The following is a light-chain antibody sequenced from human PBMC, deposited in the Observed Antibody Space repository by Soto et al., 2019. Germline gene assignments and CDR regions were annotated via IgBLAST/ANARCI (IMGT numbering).Light chain of an antibody. CDR3: QQYGISPRT. V-gene: IGKV3-20*01. Sequence: EIVLTQSPGTLSLSPGERATLSCRASQSVGSSYLAWYQQKPGQAPRLLICGASSRATGIPDRFSGSGSGADFTLSISRLEPEDFAVYYCQQYGISPRTFGQGTKVDIK. J-gene: IGKJ1*01. CDR1: QSVGSSY. CDR2: GAS.